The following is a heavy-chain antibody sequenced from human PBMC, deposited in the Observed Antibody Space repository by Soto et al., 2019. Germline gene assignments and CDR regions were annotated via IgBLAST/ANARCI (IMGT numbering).Heavy chain of an antibody. Sequence: GESLKISCKASGYSFTSYSIGWVRQMPGKGLEWMGIIYPGDSDTRYSPSFQGQVTISADKSISTAYLQWSSLKASDTAMYYCARPTLSGSYRIDYWGQGTLVTVSS. CDR3: ARPTLSGSYRIDY. CDR1: GYSFTSYS. CDR2: IYPGDSDT. D-gene: IGHD1-26*01. J-gene: IGHJ4*02. V-gene: IGHV5-51*01.